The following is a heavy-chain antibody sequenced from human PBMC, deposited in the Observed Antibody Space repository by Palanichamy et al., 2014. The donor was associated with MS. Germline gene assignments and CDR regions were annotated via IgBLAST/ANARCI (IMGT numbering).Heavy chain of an antibody. CDR2: IWYDGSNK. D-gene: IGHD2-15*01. Sequence: QVQLVESGGGVAQPGKSLRLSCAASGFTFSSYGMHWVRQAPGKGLEWVAVIWYDGSNKYYADSVKGRFTISRDNSKNTLYLQMNSLRAEDTAVYYCARDGGYCSGGSCYRYYYYMDVWGKGTTVTVSS. V-gene: IGHV3-33*01. CDR1: GFTFSSYG. J-gene: IGHJ6*03. CDR3: ARDGGYCSGGSCYRYYYYMDV.